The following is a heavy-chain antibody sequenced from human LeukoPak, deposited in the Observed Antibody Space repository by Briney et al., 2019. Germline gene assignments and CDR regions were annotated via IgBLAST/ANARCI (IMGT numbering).Heavy chain of an antibody. J-gene: IGHJ4*02. V-gene: IGHV4-34*01. D-gene: IGHD2-2*02. CDR1: GGSFSGYY. Sequence: SETLSLTCAVYGGSFSGYYWSWIRQPPGKGLEWIGEINHSGSTNYNPSLKCRVTILVDTSKNQVSLELSSVTAADTAVYYCVYCSSTTCYMARPYYWGQGTLVTVSS. CDR2: INHSGST. CDR3: VYCSSTTCYMARPYY.